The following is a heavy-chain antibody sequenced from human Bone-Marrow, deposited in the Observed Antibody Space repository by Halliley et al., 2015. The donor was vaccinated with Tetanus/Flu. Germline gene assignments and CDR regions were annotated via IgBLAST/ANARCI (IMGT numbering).Heavy chain of an antibody. Sequence: SLRLSCAASGFIIKSYEMNWVRQSPGKGLEWVAYISSSATTIYYADSVKGRFTISRDIAQNSLYLQMNSLRDADTAVYYCARDFHGDSPHFNSWGQGTLVTVSS. CDR3: ARDFHGDSPHFNS. J-gene: IGHJ4*02. V-gene: IGHV3-48*03. D-gene: IGHD4-4*01. CDR1: GFIIKSYE. CDR2: ISSSATTI.